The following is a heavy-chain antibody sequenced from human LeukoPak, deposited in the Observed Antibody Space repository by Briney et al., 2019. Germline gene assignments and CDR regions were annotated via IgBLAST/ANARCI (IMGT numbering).Heavy chain of an antibody. V-gene: IGHV4-34*01. Sequence: SETLSLTCAVYGGSFSGYYWSWIRQPPGKGLEWIGEINHSGSTNYNPSLKSRATISVDTSKNQFSLKLSSVTAADTAVYYCARVSSPGYYYYYMDVWGKGTTVTVSS. J-gene: IGHJ6*03. D-gene: IGHD2-15*01. CDR2: INHSGST. CDR3: ARVSSPGYYYYYMDV. CDR1: GGSFSGYY.